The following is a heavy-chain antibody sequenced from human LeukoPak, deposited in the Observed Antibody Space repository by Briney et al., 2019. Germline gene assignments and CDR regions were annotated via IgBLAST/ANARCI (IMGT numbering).Heavy chain of an antibody. J-gene: IGHJ6*02. V-gene: IGHV3-30*02. CDR2: IRYDGSNK. D-gene: IGHD6-13*01. CDR3: AKDGQYSSSWYNYYYYYGMDV. CDR1: GFTFSSYG. Sequence: GGSLRLSCAASGFTFSSYGMHWVRQAPGKGLEWVAFIRYDGSNKYYADSVKGRLTISRDNSKNTLYLTMNSLRAEDTAVYYCAKDGQYSSSWYNYYYYYGMDVWGQGTTVTVSS.